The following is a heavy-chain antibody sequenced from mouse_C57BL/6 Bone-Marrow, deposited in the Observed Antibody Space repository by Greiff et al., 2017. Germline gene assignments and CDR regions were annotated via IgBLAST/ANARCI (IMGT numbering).Heavy chain of an antibody. CDR2: ISSGSSTI. CDR3: ARDYYGSSYAMDY. Sequence: DVHLVESGGGLVKPGGSLKLSCAASGFTFGDYGMHWVRQAPEKGLEWVAYISSGSSTIYYADTVKGRFTISRDNAKNTLFLQMTSLRSEDTAMYYCARDYYGSSYAMDYWGQGTSVTVSS. CDR1: GFTFGDYG. J-gene: IGHJ4*01. V-gene: IGHV5-17*01. D-gene: IGHD1-1*01.